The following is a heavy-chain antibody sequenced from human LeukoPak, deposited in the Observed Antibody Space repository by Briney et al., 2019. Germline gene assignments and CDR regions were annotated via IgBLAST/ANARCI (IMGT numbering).Heavy chain of an antibody. J-gene: IGHJ4*02. Sequence: PSETLSLTCTVSGGSISSGSYYWSWIRQPPGKGLEWIGEINHSGSTNYNPSLKSRVTISVDTSKNQFSLKLSSVTAADTAVYYCARSWFGESTLDYWGQGTLVTVSS. D-gene: IGHD3-10*01. V-gene: IGHV4-39*07. CDR2: INHSGST. CDR1: GGSISSGSYY. CDR3: ARSWFGESTLDY.